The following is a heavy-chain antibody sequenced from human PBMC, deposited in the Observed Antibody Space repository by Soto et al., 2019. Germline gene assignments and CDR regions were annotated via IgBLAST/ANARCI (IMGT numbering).Heavy chain of an antibody. D-gene: IGHD3-16*01. V-gene: IGHV3-7*03. CDR2: INQDGSEQ. CDR1: GFTFSTYW. Sequence: GSLRLSCAASGFTFSTYWMSWVRQAPGRGLEWVANINQDGSEQNYVDSVKGRLTTSRDNAKNSVFLQLNSLRAEDTAMYYCARYSAYTLAYWGQGTLVTVSS. J-gene: IGHJ4*02. CDR3: ARYSAYTLAY.